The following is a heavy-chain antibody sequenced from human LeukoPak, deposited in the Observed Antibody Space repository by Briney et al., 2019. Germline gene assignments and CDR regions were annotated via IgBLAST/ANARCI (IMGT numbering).Heavy chain of an antibody. D-gene: IGHD1-26*01. V-gene: IGHV1-69*13. J-gene: IGHJ5*02. CDR3: ARDRKWELGNWFDP. CDR1: GGTFSSYA. CDR2: IIPIFGTA. Sequence: SVKVSCKASGGTFSSYAISWVRQAPGQGLEWMGGIIPIFGTANYAQKFQGRVTITADESTSTAYMELSSLRSDDTAVYYCARDRKWELGNWFDPWGQGTLVTVSS.